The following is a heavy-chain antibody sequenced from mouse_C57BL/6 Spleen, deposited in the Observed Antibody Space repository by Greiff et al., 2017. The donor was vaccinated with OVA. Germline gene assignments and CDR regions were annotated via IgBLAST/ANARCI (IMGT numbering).Heavy chain of an antibody. CDR1: GFSLTSYG. J-gene: IGHJ3*01. CDR2: IWSGGST. V-gene: IGHV2-2*01. Sequence: QVQLQQSGPGLVQPSQSLSITCTVSGFSLTSYGVHWVRQSPGKGLEWLGVIWSGGSTDYNAAFISRLSISKDNSKSQVFFKMNSLQADDTAIYYCARTIYGSSYRFAYWGQGTLVTVSA. CDR3: ARTIYGSSYRFAY. D-gene: IGHD1-1*01.